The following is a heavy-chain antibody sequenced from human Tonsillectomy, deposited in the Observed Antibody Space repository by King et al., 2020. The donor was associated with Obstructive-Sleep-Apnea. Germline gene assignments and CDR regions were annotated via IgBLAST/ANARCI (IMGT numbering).Heavy chain of an antibody. CDR1: GYSFTSYW. CDR2: IYPGDSYT. V-gene: IGHV5-51*01. CDR3: ARPGYYYDSTSGAFDI. J-gene: IGHJ3*02. D-gene: IGHD3-22*01. Sequence: QLVQSGAEVKKPGESLKISCKGSGYSFTSYWIGWVRQMPGKGLEWMGIIYPGDSYTRYSPSFQGQVTIPADKSISTAYLQGGSLKASDTAMYYCARPGYYYDSTSGAFDIWGQGTMVTVSS.